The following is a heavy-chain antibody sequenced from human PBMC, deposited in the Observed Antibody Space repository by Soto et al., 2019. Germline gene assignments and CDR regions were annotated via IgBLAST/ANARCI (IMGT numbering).Heavy chain of an antibody. J-gene: IGHJ4*02. V-gene: IGHV3-23*01. D-gene: IGHD3-22*01. CDR2: ISGSGGST. Sequence: GGSLRLSCAASGFTFSSYAMSWVRQAPGKGLEWVSAISGSGGSTYYADSVKGRFTISRDNSKNTLYLQMNSLRAEDTAVYYCAKALPLSYYYDSSGYPDAFDYWGQGTLVTVSS. CDR3: AKALPLSYYYDSSGYPDAFDY. CDR1: GFTFSSYA.